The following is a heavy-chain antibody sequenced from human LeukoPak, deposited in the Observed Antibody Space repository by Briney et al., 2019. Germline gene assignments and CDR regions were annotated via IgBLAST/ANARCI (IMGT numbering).Heavy chain of an antibody. CDR3: AREAAGDIVVVVAATMELGDAFDI. Sequence: GASVKVSCKASGYTFTGYYMHWVRQAPGQGLEWMGWINPNSGGTNYAQKFQGRVTMTRDTSISTAYMELSRLRSDDTAAYYCAREAAGDIVVVVAATMELGDAFDIWGQGTMVTVSS. J-gene: IGHJ3*02. V-gene: IGHV1-2*02. D-gene: IGHD2-15*01. CDR1: GYTFTGYY. CDR2: INPNSGGT.